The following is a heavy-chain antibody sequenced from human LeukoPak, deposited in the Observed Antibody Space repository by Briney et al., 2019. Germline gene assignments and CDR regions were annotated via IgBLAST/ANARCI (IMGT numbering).Heavy chain of an antibody. J-gene: IGHJ5*02. D-gene: IGHD3-10*01. CDR1: GGSISSGSYY. CDR2: IYTSGST. V-gene: IGHV4-61*02. CDR3: AKTYGSGFDP. Sequence: SETLSLTCTVSGGSISSGSYYWSWIRQPAGKGLEWIVRIYTSGSTNYNPSLKSRVTISVDTSKNQFSLKLSSVTAADTAVYYCAKTYGSGFDPWGQGTLVTVSS.